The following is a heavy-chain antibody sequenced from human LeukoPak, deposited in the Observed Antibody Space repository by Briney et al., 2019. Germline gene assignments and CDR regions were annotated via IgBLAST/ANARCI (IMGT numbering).Heavy chain of an antibody. D-gene: IGHD1-1*01. J-gene: IGHJ6*03. CDR2: INPSGGST. Sequence: ASVKVSCKASGYTFTSYYMHWVRQAPGQGLEWMGIINPSGGSTSYAQKFQGRVTMTRDMSTSTVYMELSSLRSEDTAVYYCASRLPGLEGGDYYYMDVWGKGTTVTVSS. CDR3: ASRLPGLEGGDYYYMDV. V-gene: IGHV1-46*01. CDR1: GYTFTSYY.